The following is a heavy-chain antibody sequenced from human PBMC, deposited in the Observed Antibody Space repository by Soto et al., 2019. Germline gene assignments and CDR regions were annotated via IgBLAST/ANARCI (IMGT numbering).Heavy chain of an antibody. CDR1: GFNLGSYW. J-gene: IGHJ4*02. CDR2: INDYGTTI. D-gene: IGHD1-1*01. V-gene: IGHV3-74*01. CDR3: ARGGLEPFDY. Sequence: GGSLRLSCAASGFNLGSYWMHWVRQAPGKGLVWVSRINDYGTTINYAESVEGRFTISRDDAKSEVYLQMNNLRAEDTAVYYCARGGLEPFDYWGKGARLTVS.